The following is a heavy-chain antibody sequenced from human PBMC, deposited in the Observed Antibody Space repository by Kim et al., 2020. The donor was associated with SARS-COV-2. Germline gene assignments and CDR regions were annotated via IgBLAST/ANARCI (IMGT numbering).Heavy chain of an antibody. CDR3: AREEGYSSSYYFDY. J-gene: IGHJ4*02. Sequence: GGSLRLSCAASGFTFSSYGMHWVRQAPGKGLEWVAVIWYDGSNKYYADSVKGRFTISRDNSKNTLYLQMNSLRAEDTAVYYCAREEGYSSSYYFDYWGQGTLVTVSS. V-gene: IGHV3-33*01. CDR2: IWYDGSNK. D-gene: IGHD6-13*01. CDR1: GFTFSSYG.